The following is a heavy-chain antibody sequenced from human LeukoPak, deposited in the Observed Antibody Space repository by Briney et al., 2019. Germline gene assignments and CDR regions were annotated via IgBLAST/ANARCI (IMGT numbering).Heavy chain of an antibody. CDR3: ANSPNYYDSSGYYHYFDY. CDR1: GFTFSSYA. V-gene: IGHV3-23*01. Sequence: PGGSLRLSCAASGFTFSSYAMSWVRQAPGKGLEWVSAISGSGGSTYYADSVKGRFTISRDNSKNTLYLQMNSLRAEDTAVYYCANSPNYYDSSGYYHYFDYWGQGTLVTVSS. D-gene: IGHD3-22*01. CDR2: ISGSGGST. J-gene: IGHJ4*02.